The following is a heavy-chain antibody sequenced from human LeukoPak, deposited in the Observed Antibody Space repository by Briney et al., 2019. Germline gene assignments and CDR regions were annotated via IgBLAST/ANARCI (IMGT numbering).Heavy chain of an antibody. Sequence: SETLSLTCTVSGGSISSYYWSWIRQPPGKGLEWIGYIYYSGSTNYNPSLKSRVTISVDTSKNQFSLKLSSVTAADTAVYYCARALRLWFGESQGYFDYWGQGTLVTVSS. D-gene: IGHD3-10*01. CDR3: ARALRLWFGESQGYFDY. CDR2: IYYSGST. J-gene: IGHJ4*02. V-gene: IGHV4-59*01. CDR1: GGSISSYY.